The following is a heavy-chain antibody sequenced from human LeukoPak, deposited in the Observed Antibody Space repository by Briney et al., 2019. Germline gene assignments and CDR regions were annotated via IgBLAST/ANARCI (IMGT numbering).Heavy chain of an antibody. CDR2: IYYSGST. V-gene: IGHV4-59*12. CDR3: ARSKIDNCSGGSCYPDIFDY. CDR1: GGSFSGYY. D-gene: IGHD2-15*01. J-gene: IGHJ4*02. Sequence: SETLSLTCAVYGGSFSGYYWSWIRQPPGKGLEWIGYIYYSGSTYYNPSLKSRVTISVDTSKNQFSLKLSSVTAADTAVYYCARSKIDNCSGGSCYPDIFDYWGQGTLVTVSS.